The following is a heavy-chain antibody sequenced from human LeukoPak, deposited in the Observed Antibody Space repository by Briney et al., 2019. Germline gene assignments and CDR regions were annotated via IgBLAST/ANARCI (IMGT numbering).Heavy chain of an antibody. CDR1: GFTVSSNY. CDR3: AKDGYKDIVVVVAAKGFDY. D-gene: IGHD2-15*01. Sequence: GGSLRLSYAASGFTVSSNYMSWVRQAPGKGLEWVSAISGSGGSTYYADSVKGRFTISRDNSKNTLYLQMNSLRAEDTAVYYCAKDGYKDIVVVVAAKGFDYWGQGTLVTVSS. V-gene: IGHV3-23*01. CDR2: ISGSGGST. J-gene: IGHJ4*02.